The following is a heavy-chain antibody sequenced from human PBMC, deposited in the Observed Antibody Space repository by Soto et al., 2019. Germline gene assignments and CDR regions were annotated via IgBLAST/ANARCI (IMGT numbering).Heavy chain of an antibody. Sequence: QVQLQESGPGLVKTSETLSLTCTVSGVSISPYYWTWIRQPAGKGLEWIGHLYSSGRATYNPSLKNRSTMSVFRDHSSLTLKSMTAAAPAVYCCARHFDVNTALDYYYFDPWGRGALVTVSS. CDR3: ARHFDVNTALDYYYFDP. J-gene: IGHJ2*01. V-gene: IGHV4-4*07. CDR1: GVSISPYY. CDR2: LYSSGRA. D-gene: IGHD5-18*01.